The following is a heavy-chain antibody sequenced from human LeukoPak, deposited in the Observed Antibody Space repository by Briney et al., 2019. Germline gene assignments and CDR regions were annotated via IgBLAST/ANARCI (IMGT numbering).Heavy chain of an antibody. J-gene: IGHJ4*02. CDR1: GGTFSSYA. D-gene: IGHD2-21*02. V-gene: IGHV1-69*05. CDR3: ARAGVGGGDFYYFDY. Sequence: PGSSVKVSCKASGGTFSSYAISWVRQAPGQGLEWMGGIIPIFGTANYAQKFQGRVAITTDESTSTAYMELSSLRSEDTAVYYCARAGVGGGDFYYFDYWGQGTLVTVSS. CDR2: IIPIFGTA.